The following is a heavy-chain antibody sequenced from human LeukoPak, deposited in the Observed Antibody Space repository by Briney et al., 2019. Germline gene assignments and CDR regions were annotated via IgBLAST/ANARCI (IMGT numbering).Heavy chain of an antibody. CDR3: AKGSSSSRPYYFDY. J-gene: IGHJ4*02. V-gene: IGHV3-23*01. CDR1: GFTFNSYA. Sequence: GGSLRLSCAASGFTFNSYAMSWVRQTPGKGLEWVSAITGNGGDTYSADSVKGRLTISRDNSKNTLYLQMDSLRAEDAAVYYCAKGSSSSRPYYFDYWGQGTLVTVSS. CDR2: ITGNGGDT. D-gene: IGHD6-6*01.